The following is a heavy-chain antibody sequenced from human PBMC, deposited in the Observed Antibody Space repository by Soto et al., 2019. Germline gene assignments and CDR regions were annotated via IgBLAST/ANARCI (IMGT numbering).Heavy chain of an antibody. CDR2: IIPIFGTA. J-gene: IGHJ4*02. CDR1: GGTFSSYA. CDR3: AKRGGNSEDQYYFAY. Sequence: QVQLVQSGAEVKKPGSSVKVSCKASGGTFSSYAISWVRQAPGQGLEWMGGIIPIFGTANYAQKFQGRVTTAADESTSTAYMELSSLRSEDTAVYYCAKRGGNSEDQYYFAYWGQGTLVTVSS. V-gene: IGHV1-69*12. D-gene: IGHD2-21*02.